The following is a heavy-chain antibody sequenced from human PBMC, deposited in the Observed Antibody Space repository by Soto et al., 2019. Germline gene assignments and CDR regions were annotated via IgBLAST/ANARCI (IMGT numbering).Heavy chain of an antibody. CDR2: ISGSGSGT. Sequence: PGGSLRLSCGVSGFTFSTYAMNWVRQAPGKGLEWLSLISGSGSGTYYADSVKGRFTISRDNSENTLYLQMNSLRAEDTAVYYCAKDQGNTIVGASRGFAHWGHGSLVTVS. CDR3: AKDQGNTIVGASRGFAH. CDR1: GFTFSTYA. D-gene: IGHD1-26*01. V-gene: IGHV3-23*01. J-gene: IGHJ4*01.